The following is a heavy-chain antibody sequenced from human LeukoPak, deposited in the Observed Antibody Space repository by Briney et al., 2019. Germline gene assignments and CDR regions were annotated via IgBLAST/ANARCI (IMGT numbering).Heavy chain of an antibody. J-gene: IGHJ4*02. CDR1: GFTFSTYN. CDR2: ISSGSRII. V-gene: IGHV3-48*02. Sequence: GGSLRLSCAASGFTFSTYNMDWVRQAPGKGLEWVSFISSGSRIIYYADSVKGRFTVSRDNVKNSLYLQMNSLRDEDTAVYYCARNPAGIGDYWGQGTLVTVPS. D-gene: IGHD1-26*01. CDR3: ARNPAGIGDY.